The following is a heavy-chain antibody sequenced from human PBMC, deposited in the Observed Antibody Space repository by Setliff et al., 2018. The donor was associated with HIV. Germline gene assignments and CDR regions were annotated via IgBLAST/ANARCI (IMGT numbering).Heavy chain of an antibody. CDR3: ARDHELGAFDL. V-gene: IGHV4-59*12. CDR2: IYETGST. CDR1: GSSIISYY. Sequence: SETLSLTCTISGSSIISYYWNWIRQSPGKGLEWIGFIYETGSTYYNPSLKSRVSISIDTSKNQFSLKLSSVTAADTAVYFCARDHELGAFDLWGQGAMVTVSS. J-gene: IGHJ3*01. D-gene: IGHD1-26*01.